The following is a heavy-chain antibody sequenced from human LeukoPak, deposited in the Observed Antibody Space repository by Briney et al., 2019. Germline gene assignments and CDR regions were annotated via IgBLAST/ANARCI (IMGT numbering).Heavy chain of an antibody. D-gene: IGHD6-13*01. V-gene: IGHV4-59*08. Sequence: SETLSLTCTVSGGSISTYYWSWIRQSPGKGLEWIGYIYYSGSTNYNPSLKSRVTISVDTSKNQFSLKLSSVTAADTAVYYCARHYYSSREFDYWGQGTLVTVSS. J-gene: IGHJ4*02. CDR1: GGSISTYY. CDR2: IYYSGST. CDR3: ARHYYSSREFDY.